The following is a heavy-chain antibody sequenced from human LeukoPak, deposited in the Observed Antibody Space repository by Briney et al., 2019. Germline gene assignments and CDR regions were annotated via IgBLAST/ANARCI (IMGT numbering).Heavy chain of an antibody. D-gene: IGHD6-13*01. CDR1: GGSISSSNW. CDR3: ARDRPYSSSWTAASNWFDP. Sequence: SETLSLTCAVSGGSISSSNWWSWVRQPPGKGLEWIGEIYHSGSTNYNPSLKSRVTISVDTSKNQFSLKLSSVTAADTAVYYCARDRPYSSSWTAASNWFDPWGQGTLVTVSS. V-gene: IGHV4-4*02. CDR2: IYHSGST. J-gene: IGHJ5*02.